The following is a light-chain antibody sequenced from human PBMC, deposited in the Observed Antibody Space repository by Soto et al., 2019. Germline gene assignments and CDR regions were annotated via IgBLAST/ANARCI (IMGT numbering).Light chain of an antibody. CDR3: QTGGTGMV. CDR2: LNSDGCH. J-gene: IGLJ2*01. Sequence: QPVLTQSPSASASLGASVKLTCTLSSGHSSYAIAWHQQRPEKGPRYLMKLNSDGCHSKGDGIPDRFSGSSSGAERYLTVSSLQSEDEADYYCQTGGTGMVFGGGTKLTGL. V-gene: IGLV4-69*01. CDR1: SGHSSYA.